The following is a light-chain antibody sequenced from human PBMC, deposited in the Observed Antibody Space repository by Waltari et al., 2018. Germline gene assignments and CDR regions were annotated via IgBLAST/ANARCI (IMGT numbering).Light chain of an antibody. J-gene: IGKJ4*01. CDR1: PNIDHF. Sequence: DIELTKSPSSLSASVGDRVTIPCRASPNIDHFLSWYQQNSGKAPKILISAASTGQSGVPSRFSGGGSGTDFTLTITSLQPEDVATYDRQQTYNAPLTLGGGSRVEIK. V-gene: IGKV1-39*01. CDR3: QQTYNAPLT. CDR2: AAS.